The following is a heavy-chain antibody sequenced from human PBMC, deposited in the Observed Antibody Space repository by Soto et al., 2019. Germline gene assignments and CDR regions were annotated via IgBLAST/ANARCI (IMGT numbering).Heavy chain of an antibody. D-gene: IGHD1-26*01. J-gene: IGHJ4*02. CDR1: GFTFSSYA. CDR2: ISYDGSNK. V-gene: IGHV3-30-3*01. CDR3: ARGKAWGCELAGYFDY. Sequence: QVQLVESGGGVVQPWRSLRLSCAAYGFTFSSYAMHWVRQAPGKGLEWVAVISYDGSNKYYADSVKGRFTISRDNSKNTLYLQMNSLRAEDTAVYYCARGKAWGCELAGYFDYWCQGTLVTVSS.